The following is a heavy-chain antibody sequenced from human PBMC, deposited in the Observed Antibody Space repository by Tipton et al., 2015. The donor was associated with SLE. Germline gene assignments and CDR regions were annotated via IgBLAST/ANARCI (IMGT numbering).Heavy chain of an antibody. J-gene: IGHJ3*02. CDR2: INHSGST. Sequence: TLSLTCAVYGGSFSGYYWSWIRQRPGKGLEWIGEINHSGSTNYNPSLNSRVTISVDTSKNQFSLKLSSVTAADTAVYYCASYTMVRCYPRGFDIWGQGTMATVSS. CDR1: GGSFSGYY. D-gene: IGHD3-10*01. V-gene: IGHV4-34*01. CDR3: ASYTMVRCYPRGFDI.